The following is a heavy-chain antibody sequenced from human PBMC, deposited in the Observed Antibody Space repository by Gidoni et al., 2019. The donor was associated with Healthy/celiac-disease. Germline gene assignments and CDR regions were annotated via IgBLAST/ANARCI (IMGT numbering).Heavy chain of an antibody. J-gene: IGHJ4*02. V-gene: IGHV4-34*01. CDR2: INHSGST. CDR1: GGSFSGYY. CDR3: ARGPYSSGWCPDY. Sequence: QVQLQQWGAGLLKPSETLSLTCAVYGGSFSGYYWSWIRQPPGKGLEWIGEINHSGSTNYNPSLKSRVTILVDTSKNQFSLKLSSVTAADTAVYYCARGPYSSGWCPDYWGQGTLVTVSS. D-gene: IGHD6-19*01.